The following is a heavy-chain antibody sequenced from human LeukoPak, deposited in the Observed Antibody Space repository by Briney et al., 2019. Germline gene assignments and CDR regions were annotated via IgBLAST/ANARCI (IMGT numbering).Heavy chain of an antibody. J-gene: IGHJ4*02. D-gene: IGHD3-10*01. CDR2: ISGSGGST. V-gene: IGHV3-23*01. Sequence: GGSLRLSCAASGFTFSNAWMSWVRQAPGKGLEWVSAISGSGGSTYYADSVKGRFTISRDNSKNTLYLQMNSLRAEDTAVYYCARMRITMVRGVNYWGQGTLVTVSS. CDR3: ARMRITMVRGVNY. CDR1: GFTFSNAW.